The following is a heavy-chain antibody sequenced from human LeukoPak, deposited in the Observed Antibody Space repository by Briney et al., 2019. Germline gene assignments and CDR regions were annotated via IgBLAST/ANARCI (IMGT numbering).Heavy chain of an antibody. V-gene: IGHV4-4*07. CDR2: IYTSGST. D-gene: IGHD3-22*01. CDR1: GGSISSYY. CDR3: ARLEITYYYDSSGYNNGPAFDI. Sequence: SETLSLTCTVSGGSISSYYWSWIRQPARQGLDWIGRIYTSGSTNYNPSLKSRVTMSVDTSQNQFSLKLSSVTAADTDVYYCARLEITYYYDSSGYNNGPAFDIWGQGTMVTVSS. J-gene: IGHJ3*02.